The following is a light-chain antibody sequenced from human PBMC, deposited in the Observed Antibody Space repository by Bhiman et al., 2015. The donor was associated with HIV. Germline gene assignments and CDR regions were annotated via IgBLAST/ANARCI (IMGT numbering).Light chain of an antibody. V-gene: IGLV2-8*01. J-gene: IGLJ1*01. CDR3: QAWDSSTFYV. CDR1: ISDVGFYNY. Sequence: QSALTQPPSASGSPGQSVTISCTGTISDVGFYNYVSWYQHHPGKAPKLMIYEVNKRPSGIPERFSGSNSGNTATLTISGTQAMDEADYYCQAWDSSTFYVFGTGTKVTVL. CDR2: EVN.